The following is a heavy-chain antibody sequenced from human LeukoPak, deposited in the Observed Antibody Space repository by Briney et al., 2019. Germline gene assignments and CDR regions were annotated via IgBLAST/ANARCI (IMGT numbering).Heavy chain of an antibody. D-gene: IGHD3-22*01. V-gene: IGHV3-23*01. J-gene: IGHJ4*02. CDR2: ISGSGGST. CDR3: AKVATMILVVNSFFDY. CDR1: GFTFSSYA. Sequence: PGGSLRLSCAASGFTFSSYAMNWVRQAPGKGLEWVSAISGSGGSTYYADSVKGRFTISRDNSKNTLYLQMNGLRAEDTAVYYCAKVATMILVVNSFFDYWGQGTLVTVSS.